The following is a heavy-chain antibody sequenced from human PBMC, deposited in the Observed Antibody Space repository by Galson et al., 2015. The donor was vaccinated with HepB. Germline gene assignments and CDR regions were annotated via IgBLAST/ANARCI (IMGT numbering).Heavy chain of an antibody. CDR3: ARDVCRNCWAAFDI. J-gene: IGHJ3*02. CDR2: IYNSET. CDR1: GLTVSSSY. V-gene: IGHV3-53*01. D-gene: IGHD2-8*01. Sequence: SLRLSCAASGLTVSSSYMNWVRQAPGKGLEWVALIYNSETYYADYVKGRFTISRDFSTNTLFLQMNSLGAEDTAMYYCARDVCRNCWAAFDIWGPGTMVTVSS.